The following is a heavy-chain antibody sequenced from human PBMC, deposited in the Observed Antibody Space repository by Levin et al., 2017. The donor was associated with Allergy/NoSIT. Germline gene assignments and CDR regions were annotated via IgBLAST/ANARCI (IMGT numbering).Heavy chain of an antibody. CDR1: GGTLSNHA. CDR2: IIPMFGKA. V-gene: IGHV1-69*06. CDR3: ARDGDRKGSWPDDAFEF. J-gene: IGHJ3*01. Sequence: KISCKAFGGTLSNHAISWVRQAPGQGLEWMGGIIPMFGKATYAQQFQGRVTITADKSTSTAYMQLSGLRSEATAVYFCARDGDRKGSWPDDAFEFWGQGTVVAVSS. D-gene: IGHD6-13*01.